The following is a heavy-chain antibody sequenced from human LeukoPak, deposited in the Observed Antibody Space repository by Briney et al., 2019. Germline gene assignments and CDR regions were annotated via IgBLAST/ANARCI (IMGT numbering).Heavy chain of an antibody. D-gene: IGHD3-10*01. Sequence: ASVKVSCKASGYTFTGYYMHWVRQAPGQGLEWMGWINPNSGGTNYAQKFQGWVTMTRDTSISTAYMELGRLRSDDTAVYYCARGGRDYGSGSYYYNWFDPWGQGTLVTVSS. CDR2: INPNSGGT. J-gene: IGHJ5*02. V-gene: IGHV1-2*04. CDR3: ARGGRDYGSGSYYYNWFDP. CDR1: GYTFTGYY.